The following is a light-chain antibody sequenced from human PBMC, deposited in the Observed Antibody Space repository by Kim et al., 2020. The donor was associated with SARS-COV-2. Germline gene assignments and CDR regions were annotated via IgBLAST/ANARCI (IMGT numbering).Light chain of an antibody. CDR3: QAWDSSTVV. CDR1: KLGDKY. Sequence: SVSAGKTAIITCSGDKLGDKYACWYQQKPGQSPVLVIYQDSKRPSGIPERFSGSNSGNTATLTISGTQAMDEADYYCQAWDSSTVVFGGGTQLTVL. V-gene: IGLV3-1*01. J-gene: IGLJ2*01. CDR2: QDS.